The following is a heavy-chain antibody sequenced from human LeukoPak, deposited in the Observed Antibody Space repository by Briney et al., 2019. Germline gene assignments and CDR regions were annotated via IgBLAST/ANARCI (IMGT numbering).Heavy chain of an antibody. CDR2: NSDSGGST. V-gene: IGHV3-23*01. J-gene: IGHJ4*02. Sequence: GGSLRLSCAASGFTFSSYAMSWVRQAPGKGLGWVSANSDSGGSTYYADSVKGRFTISRDNSKNTLYLQMNSLRAEDTAVYYCAKRGVTGYKEGFDYWGQGTLVTVSS. D-gene: IGHD3-9*01. CDR3: AKRGVTGYKEGFDY. CDR1: GFTFSSYA.